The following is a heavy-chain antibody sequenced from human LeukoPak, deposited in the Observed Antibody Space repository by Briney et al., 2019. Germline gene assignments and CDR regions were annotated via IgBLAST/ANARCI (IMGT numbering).Heavy chain of an antibody. Sequence: GGSLGLSCVASGFTFRTYAMNWVRQAPGAGLEWVSSISSATSYIYYADSVRGRFTISRDTAKNSLYLQMNGLRGEDTAVYYCASDYDSTSHWGQGTLVTVSS. CDR3: ASDYDSTSH. J-gene: IGHJ4*02. CDR2: ISSATSYI. CDR1: GFTFRTYA. D-gene: IGHD2/OR15-2a*01. V-gene: IGHV3-21*01.